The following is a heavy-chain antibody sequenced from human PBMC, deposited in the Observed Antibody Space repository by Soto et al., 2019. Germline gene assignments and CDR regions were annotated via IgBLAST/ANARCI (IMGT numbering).Heavy chain of an antibody. V-gene: IGHV4-39*01. Sequence: PSETLSLTCTVSGGSISTYNYYWGWIRQTPGKGLEYIGSIHHTGGAYFNPSFESRVTISVDTSKNQFSLKLTSVSAADTAVYSCARLGGCSNGRCYSTNWFDTWGQGTLVTVS. CDR2: IHHTGGA. J-gene: IGHJ5*02. CDR3: ARLGGCSNGRCYSTNWFDT. D-gene: IGHD2-15*01. CDR1: GGSISTYNYY.